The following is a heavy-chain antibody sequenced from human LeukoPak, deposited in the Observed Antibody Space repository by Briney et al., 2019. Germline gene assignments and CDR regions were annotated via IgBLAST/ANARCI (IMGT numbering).Heavy chain of an antibody. D-gene: IGHD5-12*01. CDR3: VTEGGCSGYEFGY. CDR2: ISSSGSTI. V-gene: IGHV3-11*04. J-gene: IGHJ4*02. CDR1: GFTFSDYY. Sequence: GGSLRLSCAASGFTFSDYYMSWIRQAPGKGLEWVSYISSSGSTIYYADSVKGRFTISRDNAKNSLHLQMNSLGAEDTAVYYCVTEGGCSGYEFGYWGQGTLVTVSS.